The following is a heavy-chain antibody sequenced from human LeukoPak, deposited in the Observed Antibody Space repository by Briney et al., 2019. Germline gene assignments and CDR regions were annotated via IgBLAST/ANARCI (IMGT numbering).Heavy chain of an antibody. CDR1: GFTFKNSA. CDR3: AKDLWFGGSAFDS. D-gene: IGHD3-10*01. CDR2: ISGSRDNS. V-gene: IGHV3-23*01. J-gene: IGHJ4*01. Sequence: PRGSLRLSCAASGFTFKNSAMSWVRQAPGRGLEWVSTISGSRDNSYYADSVKGRFTISRDFSQNTLYLEMNSLTADDTALYYCAKDLWFGGSAFDSWGQGTLVTVSS.